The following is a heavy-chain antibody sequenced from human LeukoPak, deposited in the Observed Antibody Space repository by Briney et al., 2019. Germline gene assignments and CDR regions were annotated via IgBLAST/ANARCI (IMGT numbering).Heavy chain of an antibody. CDR2: IYHSGST. D-gene: IGHD3-3*01. V-gene: IGHV4-38-2*01. Sequence: PSETLSLTCAVSGYSISSGYYWGWIRQPPGKGLGCIGGIYHSGSTYYNPSLKSRVTISVDTSKNQFSLKLSSVTAADTAVYYCARQGTIYGATKFDCWGQGTLVTVSS. CDR3: ARQGTIYGATKFDC. J-gene: IGHJ4*02. CDR1: GYSISSGYY.